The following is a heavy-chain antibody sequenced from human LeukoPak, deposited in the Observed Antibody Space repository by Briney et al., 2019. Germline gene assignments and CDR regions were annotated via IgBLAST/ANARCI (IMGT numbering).Heavy chain of an antibody. Sequence: ASVKVSCKASGYTFTSYYMHWVRQAPGQGLEWMGIINPSGGSTSYAQKFQGRVTTTRDTSTSTVYMELSSLRSEDTAVYYCARRGYDILTGQPYLDYWGQGTLVTVSS. J-gene: IGHJ4*02. V-gene: IGHV1-46*01. D-gene: IGHD3-9*01. CDR3: ARRGYDILTGQPYLDY. CDR1: GYTFTSYY. CDR2: INPSGGST.